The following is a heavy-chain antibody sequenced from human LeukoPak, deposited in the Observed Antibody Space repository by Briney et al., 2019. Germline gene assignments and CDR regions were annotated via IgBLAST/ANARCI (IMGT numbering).Heavy chain of an antibody. V-gene: IGHV3-30*18. CDR3: AKDDGWVQYAN. CDR2: ISYDGSNK. D-gene: IGHD5-24*01. Sequence: GGSLRLSCAVSGFTFSSYGMHWVRQAPGKGLEWVALISYDGSNKYSADSVKGRFTISRDNSKNTLYLLMNSLRAEDTAVYYCAKDDGWVQYANWGQGTLVTVSS. J-gene: IGHJ4*02. CDR1: GFTFSSYG.